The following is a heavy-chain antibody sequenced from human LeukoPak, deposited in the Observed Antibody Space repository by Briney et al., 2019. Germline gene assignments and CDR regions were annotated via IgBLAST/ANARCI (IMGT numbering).Heavy chain of an antibody. Sequence: PGGSLRLSCTASGFTFSDCDMNWVRQAPGKGLEWVSYISYRSSPIYYAESVKGRFTISRDNAKNPLYLQMKHLRPGDTACNSFTRAYPAIRTAAAGDHWGQGGLVTVSS. CDR1: GFTFSDCD. J-gene: IGHJ4*02. V-gene: IGHV3-21*01. D-gene: IGHD6-13*01. CDR3: TRAYPAIRTAAAGDH. CDR2: ISYRSSPI.